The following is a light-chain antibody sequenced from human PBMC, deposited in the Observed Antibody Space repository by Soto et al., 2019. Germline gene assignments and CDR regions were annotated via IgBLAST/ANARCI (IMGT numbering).Light chain of an antibody. Sequence: DIQMTQSPSSLSASVGDRVTITCQASQDITNYLNWYQQKPGKAPKLLIYKASTLKSGVPSRFSGRGSGTDFTLTISSLQPEDFTSYYCQQSYGIPYTFGQGTRLQIK. CDR3: QQSYGIPYT. CDR1: QDITNY. V-gene: IGKV1-39*01. CDR2: KAS. J-gene: IGKJ5*01.